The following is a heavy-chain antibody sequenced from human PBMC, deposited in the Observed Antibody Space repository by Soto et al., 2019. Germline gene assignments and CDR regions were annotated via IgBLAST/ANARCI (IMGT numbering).Heavy chain of an antibody. Sequence: PSETLSLTCAVSGGSISSSNWWSWVRQPPGKGLEWIGEIYHSGSTNYNPSLKSRVTISVDKSKNQFSLKLSSVTAADTAVYYCSRGAYYYVSSGYYCLDWGRGTLVTVSS. CDR1: GGSISSSNW. D-gene: IGHD3-22*01. CDR3: SRGAYYYVSSGYYCLD. J-gene: IGHJ4*02. CDR2: IYHSGST. V-gene: IGHV4-4*02.